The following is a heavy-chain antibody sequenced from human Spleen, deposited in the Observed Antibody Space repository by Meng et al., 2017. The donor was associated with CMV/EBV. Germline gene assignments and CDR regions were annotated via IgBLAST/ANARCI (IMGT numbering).Heavy chain of an antibody. CDR1: TFSSYA. Sequence: TFSSYAISWVRQAPGQGLEWMGGIIPIFGTANYAQKFQGRVTITTDESTSTAYMELSSLRSEDTAVYYCASGSIAARHYYYYGMDVWGQGTTVTVSS. J-gene: IGHJ6*02. CDR2: IIPIFGTA. CDR3: ASGSIAARHYYYYGMDV. D-gene: IGHD6-6*01. V-gene: IGHV1-69*05.